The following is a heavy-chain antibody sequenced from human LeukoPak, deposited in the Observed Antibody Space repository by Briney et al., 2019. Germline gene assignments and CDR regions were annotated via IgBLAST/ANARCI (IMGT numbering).Heavy chain of an antibody. Sequence: PGGSLRLSCALSGFTFSDYWVTWVRQTPGKGLEFVANINRDGSVKNYVDSVKGRFTISRDNAKNSLYLQMTSLRVDDTAIYYCARDPGFSSFDYWGQGTLVTVSS. D-gene: IGHD3-3*02. J-gene: IGHJ4*02. V-gene: IGHV3-7*01. CDR1: GFTFSDYW. CDR3: ARDPGFSSFDY. CDR2: INRDGSVK.